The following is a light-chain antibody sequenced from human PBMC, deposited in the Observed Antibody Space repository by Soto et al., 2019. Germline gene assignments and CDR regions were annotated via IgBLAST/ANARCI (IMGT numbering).Light chain of an antibody. CDR3: SSYTTTSTVV. Sequence: QSALTQPASESGSPGQSITISCTGTSSDVGGYNYLSWYQQHPGKAPKLMIYEVSNRPSGVSNRFSGSKSGNTASLTISGLQAEDEAVYYCSSYTTTSTVVFGGGTKLTVL. J-gene: IGLJ2*01. CDR2: EVS. V-gene: IGLV2-14*01. CDR1: SSDVGGYNY.